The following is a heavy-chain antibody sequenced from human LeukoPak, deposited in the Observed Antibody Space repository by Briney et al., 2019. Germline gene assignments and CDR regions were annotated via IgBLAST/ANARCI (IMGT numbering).Heavy chain of an antibody. D-gene: IGHD6-13*01. CDR3: AKSLGSADPLDY. V-gene: IGHV3-30*02. CDR1: GFTFSSYG. CDR2: TRYDGSNK. Sequence: PGGSLRLSCAASGFTFSSYGMHWVRQAPGKGLEWVAFTRYDGSNKYYADSVKGRFTISRDNSKNTLYLQMNSLRAEDTAVYYCAKSLGSADPLDYWGQGTLVTVSS. J-gene: IGHJ4*02.